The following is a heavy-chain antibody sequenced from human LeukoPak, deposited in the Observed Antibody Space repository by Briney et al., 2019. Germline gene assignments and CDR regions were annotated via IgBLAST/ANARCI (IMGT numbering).Heavy chain of an antibody. Sequence: KPSETLSLTCTVSGGSISSTSYYCGWIRQSPGKGLERIGSVYYTGSTQDNPSLKGRVTISEDTSKNQFSLKLTSVTAEATAVYYCARQLGDGYNLVYWFDPWGQGTLVTVSS. CDR1: GGSISSTSYY. CDR3: ARQLGDGYNLVYWFDP. D-gene: IGHD5-24*01. CDR2: VYYTGST. V-gene: IGHV4-39*01. J-gene: IGHJ5*02.